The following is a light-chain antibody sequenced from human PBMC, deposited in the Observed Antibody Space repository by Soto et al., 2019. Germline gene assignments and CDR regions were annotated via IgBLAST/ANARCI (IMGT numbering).Light chain of an antibody. J-gene: IGKJ1*01. CDR3: QQYYSYPT. V-gene: IGKV1-12*01. Sequence: DIQMTQSPPSVSAPVGDRVTITCRASQDVGKWLAWYQQKPGKAPTLLIHGASSLQSGVPSRFSGSGSGTDFTLTISCLQSEDFATYYCQQYYSYPTFGQGTKVDI. CDR2: GAS. CDR1: QDVGKW.